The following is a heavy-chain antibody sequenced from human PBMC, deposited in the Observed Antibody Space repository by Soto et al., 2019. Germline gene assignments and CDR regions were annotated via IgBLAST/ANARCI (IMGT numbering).Heavy chain of an antibody. V-gene: IGHV3-33*01. CDR2: IWYDGSNK. J-gene: IGHJ4*02. D-gene: IGHD6-19*01. Sequence: GGSLRLSCAASGFTFSSYGMHWVRQAPGKGLEWVAVIWYDGSNKYYADSVKGRFTISRDNSKNTLYLQMNSLRAEDTAVYYCARADAPVYSSGLDYWGQGTLVTVSS. CDR3: ARADAPVYSSGLDY. CDR1: GFTFSSYG.